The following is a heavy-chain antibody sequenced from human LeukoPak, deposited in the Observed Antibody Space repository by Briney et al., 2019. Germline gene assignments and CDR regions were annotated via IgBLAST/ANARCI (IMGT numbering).Heavy chain of an antibody. Sequence: GGSLRLSCAASGFTFSNYWMHWVRQDPGKGLVWVSFINPDGSTTNYADSVKGRFTISRDNAKNALYLQVNSLRAEDTAVYYCAKDLHYGSADYWGQGTLVTVSS. J-gene: IGHJ4*02. CDR2: INPDGSTT. D-gene: IGHD3-10*01. V-gene: IGHV3-74*01. CDR3: AKDLHYGSADY. CDR1: GFTFSNYW.